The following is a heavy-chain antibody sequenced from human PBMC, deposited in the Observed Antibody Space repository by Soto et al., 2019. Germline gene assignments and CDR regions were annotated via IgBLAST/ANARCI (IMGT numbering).Heavy chain of an antibody. D-gene: IGHD3-10*01. CDR1: EFTFSNYG. CDR2: ILNDGSNR. CDR3: ARDDEYSGNGMDV. J-gene: IGHJ6*02. Sequence: QVQLVESGGGVVQPGRSLRLSCAASEFTFSNYGMHWVRQAPGKGLEWVAVILNDGSNRYHADSVKDRFTIYRDNSKNTLDLQMNRLRAEDTAVYYCARDDEYSGNGMDVWGQGTTVTVS. V-gene: IGHV3-33*01.